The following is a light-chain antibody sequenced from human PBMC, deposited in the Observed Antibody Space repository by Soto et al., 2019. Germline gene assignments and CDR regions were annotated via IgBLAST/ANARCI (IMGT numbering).Light chain of an antibody. V-gene: IGLV1-44*01. CDR3: AAWDDSLMYFV. Sequence: QSALTQPPSASGTPGQRVTISCSGSSSNIGSNAVSWYQQLPGTAPKLLISSNDQRPSGVPDRFSGSKSGASAFLAISGLQSEDEADYFCAAWDDSLMYFVFGTGTKVTVL. CDR1: SSNIGSNA. J-gene: IGLJ1*01. CDR2: SND.